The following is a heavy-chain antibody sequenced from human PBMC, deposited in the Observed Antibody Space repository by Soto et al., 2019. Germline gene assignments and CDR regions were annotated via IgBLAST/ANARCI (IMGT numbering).Heavy chain of an antibody. CDR1: GGSFSGYY. Sequence: SETLSLTCAVYGGSFSGYYWSWIRQPPGKGLEWIGEINHSGSTNYNPSLKSRVTISVDTSKNQFSLKLSSVTAADTAVYYCARGEVAAAGTNFDYWGKGTLVTVSS. CDR2: INHSGST. CDR3: ARGEVAAAGTNFDY. V-gene: IGHV4-34*01. D-gene: IGHD6-13*01. J-gene: IGHJ4*02.